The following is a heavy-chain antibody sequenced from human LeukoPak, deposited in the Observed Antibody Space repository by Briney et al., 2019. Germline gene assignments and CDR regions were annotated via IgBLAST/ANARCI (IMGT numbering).Heavy chain of an antibody. CDR3: ARVDTVMAYYFDL. CDR1: GFTVSTNC. Sequence: GGSLRLSCAASGFTVSTNCMTWVRQAPGKGLEWVSTIYTDGPTYYADSVMGRFTISRLNSRNILYLQMNSLRAEDTAVYYCARVDTVMAYYFDLWGQGTLVT. D-gene: IGHD5-18*01. CDR2: IYTDGPT. V-gene: IGHV3-53*04. J-gene: IGHJ4*02.